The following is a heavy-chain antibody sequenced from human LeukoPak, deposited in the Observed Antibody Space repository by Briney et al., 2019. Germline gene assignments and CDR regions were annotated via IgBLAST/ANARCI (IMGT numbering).Heavy chain of an antibody. J-gene: IGHJ2*01. V-gene: IGHV4-39*01. CDR2: IYYSGST. D-gene: IGHD2-15*01. Sequence: SETLSLTCTVSGGSISSGSYYWGWIRQPPGKALEWIGSIYYSGSTYYNPSLKSRVTISVDTSKNQFSLKLSSVTAADTAVYYCARYKISASPYFYLWGRGTLVTVSS. CDR3: ARYKISASPYFYL. CDR1: GGSISSGSYY.